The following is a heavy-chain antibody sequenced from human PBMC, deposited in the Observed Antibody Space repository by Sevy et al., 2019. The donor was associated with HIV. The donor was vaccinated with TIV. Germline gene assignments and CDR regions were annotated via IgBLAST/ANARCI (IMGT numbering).Heavy chain of an antibody. CDR3: ARAYCSGGRCYSLAY. V-gene: IGHV1-18*01. CDR2: ISALNGDT. Sequence: ASVKVSCEASGYTFTSFRITWVRQAPGQGLEWMGWISALNGDTNYAQKLQGRVTKTTDTSTKKAYMELRSLRSDDTAVYYCARAYCSGGRCYSLAYWGQGTLVTVSS. CDR1: GYTFTSFR. D-gene: IGHD2-15*01. J-gene: IGHJ4*02.